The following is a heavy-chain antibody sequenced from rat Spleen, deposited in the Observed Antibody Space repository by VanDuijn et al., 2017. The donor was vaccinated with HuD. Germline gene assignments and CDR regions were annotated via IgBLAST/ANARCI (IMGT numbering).Heavy chain of an antibody. J-gene: IGHJ2*01. CDR1: GFTFSDYY. Sequence: EVQLVESDGGLVQPGRSLKLSCAASGFTFSDYYMAWVSQAPTKGLEWVATISSDGRRNYYRDSVKGRFTISRDNAKPSRYQQMDSLRSAETATYYCERHGYNSYLDYWGQGVMVTVSP. D-gene: IGHD1-9*01. CDR3: ERHGYNSYLDY. CDR2: ISSDGRRN. V-gene: IGHV5-29*01.